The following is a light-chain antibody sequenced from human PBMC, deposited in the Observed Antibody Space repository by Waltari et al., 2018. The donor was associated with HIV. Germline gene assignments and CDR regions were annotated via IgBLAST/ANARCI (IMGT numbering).Light chain of an antibody. J-gene: IGKJ3*01. Sequence: VFTQSPGTLSLSPGERATLSCRASQSVISSFLAWYQQKPGQAPRPLIYAASFRAPGIPDRFSGSGSGTDFTLTISRLEPEDFAVYYCQQFTDSSFIFGPGTRVVS. CDR1: QSVISSF. V-gene: IGKV3-20*01. CDR3: QQFTDSSFI. CDR2: AAS.